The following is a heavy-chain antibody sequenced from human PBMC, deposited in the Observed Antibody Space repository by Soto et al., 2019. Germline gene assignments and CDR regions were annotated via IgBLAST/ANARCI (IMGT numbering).Heavy chain of an antibody. CDR2: INHSGST. D-gene: IGHD3-16*02. CDR3: ARGKLSDYVWGSYRYHFDY. Sequence: PSETLSRTCAVYGGSFSGYYWSWIRQPPGKGLEWIGEINHSGSTNYNPSLKSRVTISVDTSKNQFSLKLSSVTAADTAVYYCARGKLSDYVWGSYRYHFDYWGQGTVVTVSS. CDR1: GGSFSGYY. J-gene: IGHJ4*02. V-gene: IGHV4-34*01.